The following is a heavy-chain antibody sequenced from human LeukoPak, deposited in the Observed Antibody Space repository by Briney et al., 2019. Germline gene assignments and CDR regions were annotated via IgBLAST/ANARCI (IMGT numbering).Heavy chain of an antibody. Sequence: SETLSLTCAVYGGSFSGYYWSWIRQPPGKGLEWIGEINHSGSTNYNPSLKSRVTISVDTSKNQFSLKLSSVTAADTAVYYCARHGIAVAGTRFDPWGQGTLVTVSS. J-gene: IGHJ5*02. D-gene: IGHD6-19*01. V-gene: IGHV4-34*01. CDR1: GGSFSGYY. CDR3: ARHGIAVAGTRFDP. CDR2: INHSGST.